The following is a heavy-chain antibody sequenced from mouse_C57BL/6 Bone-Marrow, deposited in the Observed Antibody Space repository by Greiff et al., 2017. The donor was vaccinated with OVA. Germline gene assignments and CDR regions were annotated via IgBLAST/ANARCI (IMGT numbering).Heavy chain of an antibody. Sequence: EVKVEESGPGLVKPSQSLSLTCSVTGYSITSGYYWNWIRQFPGNKLEWMGYISYDGSNNYNPSLKNRISITRDTSKNQFFLKLNSVTTEDTATYYCAREGLYDYGGYWYFDVWGTGTTVTVSS. CDR3: AREGLYDYGGYWYFDV. D-gene: IGHD2-4*01. CDR2: ISYDGSN. CDR1: GYSITSGYY. V-gene: IGHV3-6*01. J-gene: IGHJ1*03.